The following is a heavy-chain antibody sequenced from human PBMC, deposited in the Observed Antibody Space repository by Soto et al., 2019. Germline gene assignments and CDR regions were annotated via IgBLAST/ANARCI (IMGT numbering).Heavy chain of an antibody. D-gene: IGHD2-15*01. V-gene: IGHV3-7*01. CDR2: IKQDGRGR. CDR3: ARGLGLLHAY. J-gene: IGHJ4*02. Sequence: EVHLVESGGGLVQPGGSLRLSRAASGFSLSDYWMNWVRQAPGKGTEWVAIIKQDGRGRYYVDSVKGRFTVSRDNAMNSLYLQMCSRRVEDTALYYCARGLGLLHAYWCQGTLVTASS. CDR1: GFSLSDYW.